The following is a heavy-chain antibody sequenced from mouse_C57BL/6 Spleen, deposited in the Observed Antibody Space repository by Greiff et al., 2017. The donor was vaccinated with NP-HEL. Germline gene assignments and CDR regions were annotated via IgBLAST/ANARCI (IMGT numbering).Heavy chain of an antibody. J-gene: IGHJ2*01. V-gene: IGHV1-50*01. CDR1: GYTFTSYW. CDR2: IDPSDSYT. D-gene: IGHD1-1*01. CDR3: AKTFGTTDYFDY. Sequence: QVQLQQSGAELVKPGASVKLSCKASGYTFTSYWMQWVKQRPGQGLEWIGEIDPSDSYTNYNQKFKGKATLTVDTSSSTAYMQLSSLTSEDSAVYYCAKTFGTTDYFDYWGQGTTLTVSS.